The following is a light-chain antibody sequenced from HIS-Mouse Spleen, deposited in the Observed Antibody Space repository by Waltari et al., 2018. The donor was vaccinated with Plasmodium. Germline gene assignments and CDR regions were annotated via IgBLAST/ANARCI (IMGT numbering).Light chain of an antibody. CDR3: QQRSNWIT. J-gene: IGKJ5*01. Sequence: EIVLTQSPATLSLSPGESATLSCRASQSVSSYLSWYQQKPGQAPRLLIYAASNRATGIPARFSGSGSGTDFTLTISSLEPEDFAVYYCQQRSNWITFGQGTRLEIK. CDR1: QSVSSY. CDR2: AAS. V-gene: IGKV3-11*01.